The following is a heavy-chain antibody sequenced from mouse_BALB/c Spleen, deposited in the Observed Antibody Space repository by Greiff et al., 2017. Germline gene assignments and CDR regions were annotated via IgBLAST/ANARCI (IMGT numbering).Heavy chain of an antibody. J-gene: IGHJ4*01. CDR3: ARERGYYGSSPMDY. Sequence: EVKLQESGPGLVKPSQSLPLTCSVTGYSITSGYYWNWIRQFPGNKLEWMGYISYDGSNNYNPSLKNRISITRDTSKNQFFLKLNSVTTEDTATYYCARERGYYGSSPMDYWGQGTSVTVSS. V-gene: IGHV3-6*02. CDR2: ISYDGSN. CDR1: GYSITSGYY. D-gene: IGHD1-1*01.